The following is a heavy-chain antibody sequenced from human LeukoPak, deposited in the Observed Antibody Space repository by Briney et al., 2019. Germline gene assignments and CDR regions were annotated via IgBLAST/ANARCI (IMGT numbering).Heavy chain of an antibody. D-gene: IGHD4-17*01. CDR3: ARDNGDYWFDP. Sequence: SETLSLTCTVSGGSISSYYWSWVRQPPGKGLEWIGYIYYSGSTYCNPSLRSRVTISINTSKNQFSLRLSSVTAADMAVYYCARDNGDYWFDPWGQGTLVTVSS. J-gene: IGHJ5*02. CDR1: GGSISSYY. CDR2: IYYSGST. V-gene: IGHV4-59*12.